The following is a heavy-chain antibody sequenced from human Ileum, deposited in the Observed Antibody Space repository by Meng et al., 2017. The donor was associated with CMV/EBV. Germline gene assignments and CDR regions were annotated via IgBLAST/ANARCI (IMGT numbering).Heavy chain of an antibody. CDR3: AREIIMAARAFGY. CDR2: IKPHSGDT. CDR1: GYTFTDYY. J-gene: IGHJ4*02. Sequence: QVRLAQSGTEVKKPGASVKVSCKASGYTFTDYYMHWVRQAPGQGLEWMGWIKPHSGDTKYEKKFQGRVTMTSDTSISTVYMELTRLTPDDTAIYYCAREIIMAARAFGYWGQGILVTVSS. V-gene: IGHV1-2*02. D-gene: IGHD5-12*01.